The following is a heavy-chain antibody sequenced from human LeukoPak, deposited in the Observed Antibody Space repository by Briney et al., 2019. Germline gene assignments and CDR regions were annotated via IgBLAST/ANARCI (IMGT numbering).Heavy chain of an antibody. CDR2: INHSGST. V-gene: IGHV4-34*01. CDR1: GGSFSGYY. CDR3: AGAKWLVRDAFDI. Sequence: PSETLSLTCAVYGGSFSGYYWSWIRQPPGKGREWVGEINHSGSTNYNPSLKSRVTISVDTSKTQFSLKLSSVTAADTAVYYCAGAKWLVRDAFDIWGQGTMVTVSS. D-gene: IGHD6-19*01. J-gene: IGHJ3*02.